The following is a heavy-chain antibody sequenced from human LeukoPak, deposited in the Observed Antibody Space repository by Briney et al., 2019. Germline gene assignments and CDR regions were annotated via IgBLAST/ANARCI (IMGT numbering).Heavy chain of an antibody. CDR1: GFTFSSYG. J-gene: IGHJ4*02. D-gene: IGHD2-15*01. CDR2: ISYDGSNK. CDR3: AKGHKNLVAAPLDY. Sequence: GGSLRLSCAASGFTFSSYGMRWVRQAPGKGLEWVAVISYDGSNKYYADSVKGRFTISRDNSKNTLYLQMNSLRAEDTAVYYCAKGHKNLVAAPLDYWGQGTLVTVSS. V-gene: IGHV3-30*18.